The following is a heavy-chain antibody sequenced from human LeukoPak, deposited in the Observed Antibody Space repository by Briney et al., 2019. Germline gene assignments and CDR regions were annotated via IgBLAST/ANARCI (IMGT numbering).Heavy chain of an antibody. V-gene: IGHV1-8*01. CDR2: MNPNSGNT. J-gene: IGHJ4*02. D-gene: IGHD2-2*01. CDR3: ARASRGPLSYYFDY. CDR1: GYTFTSYD. Sequence: ASVKVSCKASGYTFTSYDINWVRQATGQGLEWMGWMNPNSGNTGYGQKFQGRVTMTRNTSISTAYMELSSLRSEDTAVYYCARASRGPLSYYFDYWGQGTLVTVSS.